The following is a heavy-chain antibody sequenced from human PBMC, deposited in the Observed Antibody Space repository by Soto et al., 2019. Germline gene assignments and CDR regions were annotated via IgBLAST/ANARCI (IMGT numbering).Heavy chain of an antibody. J-gene: IGHJ4*02. Sequence: QGQLVQSGAEVKKPGSSVKVSCKASGGTFNRNTSSWVRQAPGQGLEWMGGIIPIFGTANYAQKFQGRVTITADESTNTAYMELSRLRAEDTAVYYCARQFDYDSSGYYYAYWGQGTLVTVSS. V-gene: IGHV1-69*01. CDR1: GGTFNRNT. CDR3: ARQFDYDSSGYYYAY. D-gene: IGHD3-22*01. CDR2: IIPIFGTA.